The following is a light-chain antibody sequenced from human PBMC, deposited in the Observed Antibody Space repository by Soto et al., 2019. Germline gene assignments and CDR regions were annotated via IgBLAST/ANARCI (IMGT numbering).Light chain of an antibody. J-gene: IGLJ1*01. CDR2: EVT. CDR3: SPHTASTTRI. V-gene: IGLV2-14*01. CDR1: SSDVGGYNH. Sequence: QSALTQPASVSGSPGQSITISCTGTSSDVGGYNHVSWYQHHPGKAPKRIIYEVTKRPSGVSNRFAGSKSGDTASLTISGLQAEDEAEEYCSPHTASTTRIVGTGTKGTV.